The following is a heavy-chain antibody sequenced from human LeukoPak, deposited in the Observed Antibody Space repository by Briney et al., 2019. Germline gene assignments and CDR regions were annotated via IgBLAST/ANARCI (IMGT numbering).Heavy chain of an antibody. J-gene: IGHJ4*02. CDR2: IAYSAST. CDR3: ARDARGSNVYYYNF. Sequence: PSETLSLTCTVSGGSISSYYWSWIRQFPGQGLEWIGDIAYSASTKYNPTLKSRATISADTSKHQFSLKLPSETAADTAVYDGARDARGSNVYYYNFWGQGTLVTVSS. CDR1: GGSISSYY. D-gene: IGHD3-22*01. V-gene: IGHV4-59*01.